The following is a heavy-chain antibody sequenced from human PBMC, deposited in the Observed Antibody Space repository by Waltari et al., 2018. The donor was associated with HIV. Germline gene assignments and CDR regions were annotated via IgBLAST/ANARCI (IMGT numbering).Heavy chain of an antibody. V-gene: IGHV3-74*01. CDR1: GFTFSSYW. J-gene: IGHJ4*02. CDR2: INSDGSST. D-gene: IGHD3-16*01. Sequence: EVQLVESGGGLVQPGGSLRLSCAASGFTFSSYWMHWVRQAPGKGLGWVSRINSDGSSTNYADSVKGRFTISRDNAKNTVYLQMNSLRAEDTALYYCASLYNYVWGSPPPFDYWGQGTLVTVSS. CDR3: ASLYNYVWGSPPPFDY.